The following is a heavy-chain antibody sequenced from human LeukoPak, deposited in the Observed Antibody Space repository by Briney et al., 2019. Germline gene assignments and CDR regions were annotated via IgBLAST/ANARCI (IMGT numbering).Heavy chain of an antibody. D-gene: IGHD3-10*01. J-gene: IGHJ3*02. CDR3: VKDWGVLPNYTADGFDI. Sequence: GGSLRLSCAASGFTFNTYGMHWVRQAPGKGLEWVAFIRPDGGNKYYADSVRGRFTISRDNSQNTLHLQMNSLRVEDTAVYYCVKDWGVLPNYTADGFDIWGLGTMVTVSS. CDR1: GFTFNTYG. CDR2: IRPDGGNK. V-gene: IGHV3-30*02.